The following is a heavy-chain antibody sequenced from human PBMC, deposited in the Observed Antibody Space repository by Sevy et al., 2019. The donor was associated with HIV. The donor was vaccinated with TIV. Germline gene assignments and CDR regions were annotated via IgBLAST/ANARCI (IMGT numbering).Heavy chain of an antibody. V-gene: IGHV3-21*01. D-gene: IGHD3-10*01. J-gene: IGHJ6*02. Sequence: GGSLRLSCAASGFTFSSYSMNWVRQAPGKELEWVSSISSSSSYIYYADSVKGRFTISRDNAKNSLYLQMNSLRAEDTAVYYCARDFGDYYGSYGMDVWGQGTTVTVSS. CDR2: ISSSSSYI. CDR1: GFTFSSYS. CDR3: ARDFGDYYGSYGMDV.